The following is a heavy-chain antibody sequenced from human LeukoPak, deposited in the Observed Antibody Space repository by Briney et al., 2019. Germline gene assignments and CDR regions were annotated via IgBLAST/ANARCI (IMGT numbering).Heavy chain of an antibody. V-gene: IGHV1-2*02. CDR1: GYTFTGYY. J-gene: IGHJ6*03. Sequence: ASVKVSCKASGYTFTGYYMHWVRQAPGQGLEWMGWINPNSGGTNYAQKFQGRVTMARDTSISTAHMELSRLRSDDTAVYYCARGDYYGSGSYPKDYYYYYYMDVWGKGTTVTVSS. CDR3: ARGDYYGSGSYPKDYYYYYYMDV. D-gene: IGHD3-10*01. CDR2: INPNSGGT.